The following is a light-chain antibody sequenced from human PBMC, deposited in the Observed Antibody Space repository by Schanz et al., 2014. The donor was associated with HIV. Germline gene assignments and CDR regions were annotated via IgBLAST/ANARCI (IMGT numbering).Light chain of an antibody. V-gene: IGLV6-57*04. CDR2: EDN. CDR1: SGTIASNF. CDR3: QSYDSSNQNVV. Sequence: NFMLTQPHSVSESPGKTITISCTRSSGTIASNFVQWYQHPPGSAPTTVIYEDNQRPSGVPDRFSGSIDSSSNSASLTISGLKTEDEADYYCQSYDSSNQNVVFGGGTKLTVL. J-gene: IGLJ2*01.